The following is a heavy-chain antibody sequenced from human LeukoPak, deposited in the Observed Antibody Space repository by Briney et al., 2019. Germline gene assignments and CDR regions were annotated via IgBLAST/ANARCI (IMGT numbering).Heavy chain of an antibody. D-gene: IGHD3-10*01. V-gene: IGHV1-69*13. CDR1: GGTFSSYA. Sequence: SVNVYCKASGGTFSSYAISWVRQAPGQGLEWMGGIIPIFGTANYAQKFQGRVTITADESTSTAYMELSSLRSEDTAVYYCARGGTMVRGVPVHNWFDPWGKGTLVTVSS. CDR2: IIPIFGTA. CDR3: ARGGTMVRGVPVHNWFDP. J-gene: IGHJ5*02.